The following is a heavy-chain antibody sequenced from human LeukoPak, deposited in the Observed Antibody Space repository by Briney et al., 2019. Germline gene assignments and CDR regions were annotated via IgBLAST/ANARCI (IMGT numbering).Heavy chain of an antibody. CDR3: ARVGYGDYRFDP. J-gene: IGHJ5*02. CDR1: GGSISSYY. D-gene: IGHD4-17*01. V-gene: IGHV4-59*01. CDR2: IYYSGST. Sequence: SGTLSLTCTVSGGSISSYYWSWIRQPPGKGLEWIGYIYYSGSTNYNPSLKSRVTISVDTSKNQFSLKLSSVTAADTAVYYCARVGYGDYRFDPWGQGTLVTVSS.